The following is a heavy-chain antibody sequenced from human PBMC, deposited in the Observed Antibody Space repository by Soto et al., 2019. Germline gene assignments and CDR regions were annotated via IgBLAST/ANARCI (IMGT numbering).Heavy chain of an antibody. CDR1: GFTFSSYA. CDR2: ISSNGGST. D-gene: IGHD3-22*01. Sequence: GGSLRLSCSASGFTFSSYAMHWVRQAPGKGLEYVSAISSNGGSTYYADSVKGRFTISRDNSRNTLFLQMNSLRAEDTAVYYCASDYYKYYDSSGYYRSPAYWGQGTLVTVSS. J-gene: IGHJ4*02. CDR3: ASDYYKYYDSSGYYRSPAY. V-gene: IGHV3-64*04.